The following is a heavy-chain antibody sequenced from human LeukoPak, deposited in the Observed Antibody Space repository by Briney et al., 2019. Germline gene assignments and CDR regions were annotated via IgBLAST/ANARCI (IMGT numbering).Heavy chain of an antibody. D-gene: IGHD2-15*01. CDR3: AKDGISDYYYGMDV. Sequence: GGSLRLSCAASGFTFSSYGMHWVRQAPGKGLEWVAVISYDGSNKYYADSVKGRFTISRDNSKNTLYLQMNSLRAEDTAVYYCAKDGISDYYYGMDVWGQGTTVTVSS. CDR2: ISYDGSNK. CDR1: GFTFSSYG. V-gene: IGHV3-30*18. J-gene: IGHJ6*02.